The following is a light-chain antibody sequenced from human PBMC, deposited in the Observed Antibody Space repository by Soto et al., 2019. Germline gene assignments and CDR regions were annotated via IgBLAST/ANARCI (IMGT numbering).Light chain of an antibody. V-gene: IGKV3-15*01. CDR1: QSVSSSY. CDR3: QQYNQWPLT. CDR2: GAS. J-gene: IGKJ1*01. Sequence: EIVLTQSPGTLSLSPGERATLSCRSSQSVSSSYLAWYQQKPGQAPRLLIYGASTRATGVPDRFSGSGSGTEFTLTISRLQSEDLAVYHCQQYNQWPLTFGQGTKVDIK.